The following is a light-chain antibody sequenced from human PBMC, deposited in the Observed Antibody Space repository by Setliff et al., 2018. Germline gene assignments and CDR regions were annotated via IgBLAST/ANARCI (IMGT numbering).Light chain of an antibody. V-gene: IGLV8-61*01. Sequence: QTVVTQEPSFAVSPGGTVTLTCGLSSGSVSTNYNPSWYQQTPGQAPRTLIYSTNTRSSGVPDRFSGSILGNKAALTITGAQADDESDYYCVLYMGSGISVFGGGTKGTVL. CDR2: STN. CDR3: VLYMGSGISV. J-gene: IGLJ2*01. CDR1: SGSVSTNYN.